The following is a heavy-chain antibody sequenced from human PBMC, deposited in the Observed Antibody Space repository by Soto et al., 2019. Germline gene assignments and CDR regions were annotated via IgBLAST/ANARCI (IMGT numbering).Heavy chain of an antibody. CDR2: INHSGST. V-gene: IGHV4-34*01. Sequence: SETLSLTCAVYGGSFSGYYWSWIRQPPGKGLEWIGEINHSGSTNYNPSLKSRVTISVDTSKNQFSLKLSSVTAADTAVYYCARIGNGSGSYSLHYYYYMDVWGKGTTVTVSS. D-gene: IGHD3-10*01. J-gene: IGHJ6*03. CDR1: GGSFSGYY. CDR3: ARIGNGSGSYSLHYYYYMDV.